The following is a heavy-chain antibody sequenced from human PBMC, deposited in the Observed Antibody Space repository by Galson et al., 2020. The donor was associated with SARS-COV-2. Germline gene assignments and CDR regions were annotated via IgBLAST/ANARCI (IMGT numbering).Heavy chain of an antibody. CDR1: GYSISSGYY. Sequence: SETLSLTCTVSGYSISSGYYWGWIRQPPGKGLEWIGSIYHSGSTYYNPSLKSRVTISVDTSKNQFSLKLSSVTAADTAVYYCARDGFSSGYYVYWGQGTLVTVSS. CDR3: ARDGFSSGYYVY. CDR2: IYHSGST. V-gene: IGHV4-38-2*02. D-gene: IGHD3-22*01. J-gene: IGHJ4*02.